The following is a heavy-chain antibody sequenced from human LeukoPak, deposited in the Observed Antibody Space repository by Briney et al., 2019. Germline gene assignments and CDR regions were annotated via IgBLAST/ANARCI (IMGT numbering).Heavy chain of an antibody. D-gene: IGHD3-10*01. J-gene: IGHJ4*02. CDR2: INWNGGRT. Sequence: GGSLRLSCAASGFSFSNYAMSWVRQAPGKGLEWVSGINWNGGRTGYADSVKGRSTISRDNAKNSLYLQMNSLRAEDTALYHCARAIYTSGSYSPGYWGQGTLVTVSS. V-gene: IGHV3-20*01. CDR3: ARAIYTSGSYSPGY. CDR1: GFSFSNYA.